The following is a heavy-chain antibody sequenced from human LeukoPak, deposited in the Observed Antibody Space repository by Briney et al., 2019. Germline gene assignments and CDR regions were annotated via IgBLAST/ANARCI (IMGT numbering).Heavy chain of an antibody. Sequence: GGSLRLSCAASGFTFNHYGMPWVRQAPGKGLEWVAAISFDGSNKLYADSVKGRFTISRDNSKNTLNLEMNSLRADDTAVFYCAKDHGDYVSYYYYGMDVWGQGTTVTVSS. D-gene: IGHD4-17*01. CDR1: GFTFNHYG. CDR2: ISFDGSNK. V-gene: IGHV3-30*18. J-gene: IGHJ6*02. CDR3: AKDHGDYVSYYYYGMDV.